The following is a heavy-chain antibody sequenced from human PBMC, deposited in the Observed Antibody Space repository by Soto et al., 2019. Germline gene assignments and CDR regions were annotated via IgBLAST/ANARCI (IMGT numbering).Heavy chain of an antibody. CDR1: GYTFSNYG. J-gene: IGHJ6*02. V-gene: IGHV1-18*01. Sequence: ASVKVSCKASGYTFSNYGIHWVRQAPGQGLEWMGWISAYNGNTNDAQKPQGRVTMTTDTSASTAYMELRSLRSDDTAVYYCATRPAAGRSTRDAWGQGTTDTLSS. CDR3: ATRPAAGRSTRDA. CDR2: ISAYNGNT. D-gene: IGHD6-13*01.